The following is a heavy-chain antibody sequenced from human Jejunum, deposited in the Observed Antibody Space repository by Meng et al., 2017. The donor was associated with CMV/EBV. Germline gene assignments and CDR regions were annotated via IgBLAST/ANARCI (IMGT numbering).Heavy chain of an antibody. Sequence: SCEGSGFTFSKHWMTWVRQAQGKGLEWVANIKEDGSEKYYVDAVKGRFTISRDNVENSLFLQMNSLRADDTAVYYCARDRNLTFWGQGTRVTVSS. CDR2: IKEDGSEK. J-gene: IGHJ4*02. V-gene: IGHV3-7*01. CDR1: GFTFSKHW. D-gene: IGHD3-9*01. CDR3: ARDRNLTF.